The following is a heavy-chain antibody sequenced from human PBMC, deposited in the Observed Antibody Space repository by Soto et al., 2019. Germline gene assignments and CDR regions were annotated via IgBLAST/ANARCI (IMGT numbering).Heavy chain of an antibody. J-gene: IGHJ6*02. V-gene: IGHV3-21*01. CDR3: AKDVILWTNYYYYGMDV. Sequence: GGSLRLSCAASGFTFSTYSMNWVRQAPGKGLEWVSSISDSSSYIYYADSVKGRFTISRDNAKNSLYLQMNSLRTEDTAVYYCAKDVILWTNYYYYGMDVWGQGTTVTVSS. CDR1: GFTFSTYS. D-gene: IGHD2-8*01. CDR2: ISDSSSYI.